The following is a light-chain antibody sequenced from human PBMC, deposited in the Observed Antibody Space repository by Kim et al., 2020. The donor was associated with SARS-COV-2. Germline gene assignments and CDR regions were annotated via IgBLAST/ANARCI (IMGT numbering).Light chain of an antibody. CDR1: SSDVGGYNY. Sequence: GQSITISCTGTSSDVGGYNYVSWYQQHPGKAPKLMIYDVSNRPSGVSNRFSGSKSGNTASLSISGLQAEYEADYYCSSYTSSSTWVFGGGTQLTVL. J-gene: IGLJ3*02. V-gene: IGLV2-14*03. CDR3: SSYTSSSTWV. CDR2: DVS.